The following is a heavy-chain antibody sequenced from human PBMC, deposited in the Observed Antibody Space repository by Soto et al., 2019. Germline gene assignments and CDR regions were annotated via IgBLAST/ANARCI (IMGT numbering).Heavy chain of an antibody. V-gene: IGHV3-23*01. Sequence: EVQLLESGGGLVQPGGSLRLSCAASGFTFSSYAMSWVRQAPGKGLEWVSAISGSGGSTYYADSVKGRFTISRDNSKKTLYLQMNSLRAEDTAVYYCAKDRLYDYIWGSYRQYFDYWGQGTLVTVSS. CDR1: GFTFSSYA. CDR3: AKDRLYDYIWGSYRQYFDY. D-gene: IGHD3-16*02. CDR2: ISGSGGST. J-gene: IGHJ4*02.